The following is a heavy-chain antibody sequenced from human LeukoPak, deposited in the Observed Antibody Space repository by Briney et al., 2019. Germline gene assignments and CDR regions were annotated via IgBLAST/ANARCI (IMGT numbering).Heavy chain of an antibody. V-gene: IGHV3-23*01. D-gene: IGHD6-19*01. CDR1: GFTFSSYA. Sequence: GGSLRLSCAAPGFTFSSYAMSWVRLAPGKGLEWVSTINDGGGNTYYADSVRGRFTISRDNSEGTLFLQMNSLRAEDTAMYYCGGYISGFYDYWGQGTLVTVSS. J-gene: IGHJ4*02. CDR3: GGYISGFYDY. CDR2: INDGGGNT.